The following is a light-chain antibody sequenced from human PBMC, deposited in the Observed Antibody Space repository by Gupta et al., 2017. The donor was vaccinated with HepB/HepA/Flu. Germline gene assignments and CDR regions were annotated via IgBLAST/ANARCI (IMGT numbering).Light chain of an antibody. Sequence: EIVMTQSPATLSVSPGERATLSCRASQSVSNKLAWYQQKPGQAPRLLIYDTSTKVSGIPDRFSGSGYGTEFTLTISRRQSEDFAVYYCQQYHKWPMYAFGQGTKMEIK. J-gene: IGKJ2*01. V-gene: IGKV3-15*01. CDR2: DTS. CDR1: QSVSNK. CDR3: QQYHKWPMYA.